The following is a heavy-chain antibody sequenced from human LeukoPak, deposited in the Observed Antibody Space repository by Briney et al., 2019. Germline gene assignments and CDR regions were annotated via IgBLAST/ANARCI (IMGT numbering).Heavy chain of an antibody. CDR3: ARGIVATSFDY. Sequence: SVKVSCKASGGTFSSYALSWVRPAPGRGLEWMGRIIPILGIANYAQKFQGRVTLTADKSTSTAYMELSSLRSEDTAGYYCARGIVATSFDYWGQGTLVTVSS. V-gene: IGHV1-69*04. D-gene: IGHD5-12*01. J-gene: IGHJ4*02. CDR2: IIPILGIA. CDR1: GGTFSSYA.